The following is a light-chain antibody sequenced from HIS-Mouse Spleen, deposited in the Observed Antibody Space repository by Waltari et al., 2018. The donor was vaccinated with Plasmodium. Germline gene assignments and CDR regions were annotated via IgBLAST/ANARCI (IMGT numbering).Light chain of an antibody. V-gene: IGLV2-23*01. CDR3: CSYAGSSTYV. CDR2: EGS. Sequence: QSALTPPASVSGSPGQSITISCTGTRSYVWCFNLFPWDQQHPGKAPKRLIYEGSKRPSGVSNRFSGSKSGNTASLTISGLQAEDEADYYCCSYAGSSTYVFGTGTKVTVL. J-gene: IGLJ1*01. CDR1: RSYVWCFNL.